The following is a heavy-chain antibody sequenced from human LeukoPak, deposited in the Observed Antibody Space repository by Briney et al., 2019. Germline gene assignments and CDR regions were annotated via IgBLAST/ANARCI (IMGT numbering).Heavy chain of an antibody. J-gene: IGHJ4*02. CDR1: GFTFGSYS. D-gene: IGHD4-17*01. Sequence: PGGSLRLSCAASGFTFGSYSMSWVRQAPGKGLEWVSAISGNGDNTYYADSVKGRFTISRDNSKNTLYLQMNNLRAEDTAVYCCAKKSPYGDRDYWGQGTLVTVSS. CDR2: ISGNGDNT. CDR3: AKKSPYGDRDY. V-gene: IGHV3-23*01.